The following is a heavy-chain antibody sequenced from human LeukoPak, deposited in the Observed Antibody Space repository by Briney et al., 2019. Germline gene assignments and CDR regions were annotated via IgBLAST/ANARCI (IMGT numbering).Heavy chain of an antibody. CDR2: INPNSGGT. J-gene: IGHJ3*02. D-gene: IGHD3-22*01. Sequence: ASVKVSCKASGYTFSGYYVHWVRQAPGQGLEWMGWINPNSGGTNYAQKFQGRVTMTRDTSISTAYMELSRLRSDDTAVYYCARGRRHYDSSDYYYEGDGFDIWGQGTMVTVSS. CDR3: ARGRRHYDSSDYYYEGDGFDI. CDR1: GYTFSGYY. V-gene: IGHV1-2*02.